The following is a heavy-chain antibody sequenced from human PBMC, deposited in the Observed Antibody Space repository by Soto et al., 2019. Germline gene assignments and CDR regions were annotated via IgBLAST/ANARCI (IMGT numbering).Heavy chain of an antibody. CDR2: IYYSGTT. CDR3: ARVSNLVGATGFDY. D-gene: IGHD1-26*01. Sequence: PSETLSLTCTVSGGSVSSGSYYWSWIRQPPGKGLEWIGNIYYSGTTNYNPSLKSRVTISVDTSRNQFSLRLSSVTAADTAVYYCARVSNLVGATGFDYWGQGTLVTVSS. V-gene: IGHV4-61*01. CDR1: GGSVSSGSYY. J-gene: IGHJ4*02.